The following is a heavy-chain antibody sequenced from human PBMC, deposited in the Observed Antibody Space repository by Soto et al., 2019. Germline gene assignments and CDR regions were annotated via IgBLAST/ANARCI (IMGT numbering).Heavy chain of an antibody. V-gene: IGHV3-48*02. CDR3: ARGPPFDY. CDR2: ISSSSTI. CDR1: GFTFSSYS. Sequence: GGSLRLSCAASGFTFSSYSMNWVRQAPGKGLEWVSYISSSSTIYYADSVKGRFTISRDNAKNSLYLQMNSLRDEDTAVYYCARGPPFDYWGQGTLVTVSS. J-gene: IGHJ4*02.